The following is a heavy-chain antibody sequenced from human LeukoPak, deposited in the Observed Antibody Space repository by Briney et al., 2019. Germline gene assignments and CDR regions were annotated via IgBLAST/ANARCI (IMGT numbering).Heavy chain of an antibody. V-gene: IGHV1-46*01. CDR1: GYTFTSYY. D-gene: IGHD6-19*01. J-gene: IGHJ4*02. CDR2: INPSVGST. Sequence: ASVKVSCKASGYTFTSYYIHWVRQAPGQGLEWMGIINPSVGSTTYAQNFQGRVTMTRYTSTSSVYMELSSLRSEDTAVYYCARDNTAVAGRVIDYWGQGTLVTVSS. CDR3: ARDNTAVAGRVIDY.